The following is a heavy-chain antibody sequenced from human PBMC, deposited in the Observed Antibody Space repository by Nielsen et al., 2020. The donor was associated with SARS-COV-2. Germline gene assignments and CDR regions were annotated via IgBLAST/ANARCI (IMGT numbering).Heavy chain of an antibody. CDR3: AKISGSQRHYFDF. V-gene: IGHV3-23*03. CDR2: INTDGSNT. J-gene: IGHJ4*02. Sequence: GESLKISCAASGFTFGTSWMSWVRQAPGKGLMVVSVINTDGSNTFYADSVKGRFTISRDNSKNTLYLQLNSLRAEDTAVFYCAKISGSQRHYFDFWGQGALVTVSS. D-gene: IGHD1-26*01. CDR1: GFTFGTSW.